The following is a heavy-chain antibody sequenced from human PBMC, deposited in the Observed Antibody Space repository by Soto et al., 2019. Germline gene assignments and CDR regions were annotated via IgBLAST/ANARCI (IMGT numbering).Heavy chain of an antibody. V-gene: IGHV4-34*01. D-gene: IGHD6-13*01. CDR2: INHSGST. CDR3: ARGGGGSSWYGWFDP. CDR1: GGSFSCYY. J-gene: IGHJ5*02. Sequence: PSETRSRTWAVYGGSFSCYYWSWSRQPPGKGLEWIGEINHSGSTNYNPSLKGRVTISVDTSKNQFSLKLSSVTAADTAVYYCARGGGGSSWYGWFDPWGQGTLVTVSS.